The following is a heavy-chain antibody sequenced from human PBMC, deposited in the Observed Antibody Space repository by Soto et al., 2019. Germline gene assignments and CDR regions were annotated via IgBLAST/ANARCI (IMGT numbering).Heavy chain of an antibody. D-gene: IGHD6-19*01. CDR1: GDTSDSFS. Sequence: SVKVSCKSSGDTSDSFSISWVRQAPGQGLEWMGGIIPMFGTGNYAQKFQGRLTITADESTGTSYMDLKSLRSEDTAVYFCARENRDDNSGWYSSSDWFDPWGQGTLVTVSS. CDR2: IIPMFGTG. CDR3: ARENRDDNSGWYSSSDWFDP. V-gene: IGHV1-69*13. J-gene: IGHJ5*02.